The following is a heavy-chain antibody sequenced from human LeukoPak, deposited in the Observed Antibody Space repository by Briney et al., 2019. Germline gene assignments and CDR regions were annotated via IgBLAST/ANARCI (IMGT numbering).Heavy chain of an antibody. D-gene: IGHD2-15*01. Sequence: GGSLRLSCAASGFTFSSYAMSWVRQAPGKGLEWVSAISGSGGSTYYADSVKGRFTISRDNSKDTLYLQMNSLRAEDTAVYYCAKLGIVVVVAATTWFDPWGQGTLVTVSS. V-gene: IGHV3-23*01. CDR3: AKLGIVVVVAATTWFDP. J-gene: IGHJ5*02. CDR1: GFTFSSYA. CDR2: ISGSGGST.